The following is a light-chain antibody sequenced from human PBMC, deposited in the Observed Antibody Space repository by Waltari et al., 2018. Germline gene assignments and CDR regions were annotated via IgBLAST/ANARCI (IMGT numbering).Light chain of an antibody. V-gene: IGKV3-20*01. J-gene: IGKJ4*01. Sequence: EIVLPQSPCPPSLSPGEGATPPRRTSQTIRTTYLAWYQHKPGQAPTLLIYGTFTRATGIPDRFTGSGSGTDFSLTISSLEPEDFATYYCQQYDISPLTFGGGTKVEIK. CDR3: QQYDISPLT. CDR2: GTF. CDR1: QTIRTTY.